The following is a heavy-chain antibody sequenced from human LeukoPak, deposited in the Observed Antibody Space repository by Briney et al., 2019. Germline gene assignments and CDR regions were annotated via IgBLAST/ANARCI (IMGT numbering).Heavy chain of an antibody. CDR1: GFTFSSYA. CDR2: ISYDGSNK. D-gene: IGHD1-26*01. CDR3: ARGYGSYRIDY. V-gene: IGHV3-30-3*01. Sequence: GGSLRLSCAASGFTFSSYAMHWVRQAPGKGLELVAVISYDGSNKYYADSVKGRFTISRDNSKNTLYLQMNSLRAEDTAVYYCARGYGSYRIDYWGQGTLVTVSS. J-gene: IGHJ4*02.